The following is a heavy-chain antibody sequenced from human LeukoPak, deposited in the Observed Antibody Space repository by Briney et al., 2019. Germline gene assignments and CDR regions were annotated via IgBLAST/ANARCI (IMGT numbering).Heavy chain of an antibody. V-gene: IGHV3-53*01. CDR1: GFSVRSNY. D-gene: IGHD3-10*01. Sequence: GGSLRLSCAASGFSVRSNYMSWVRQSPRKGLEWVPIMYSGGSTDYADSVKGRITISRDNSKGTLFLRMNSLRAEDTAVYYCARDMCNTGTYGYFDYWGQGTLVTVSS. CDR2: MYSGGST. J-gene: IGHJ4*02. CDR3: ARDMCNTGTYGYFDY.